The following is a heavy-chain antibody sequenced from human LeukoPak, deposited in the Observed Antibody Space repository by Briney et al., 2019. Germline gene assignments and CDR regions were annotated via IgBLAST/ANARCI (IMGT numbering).Heavy chain of an antibody. D-gene: IGHD4-17*01. V-gene: IGHV4-59*01. J-gene: IGHJ4*02. Sequence: SETLSLTCTVSGGSISSYYWSWIRQPPGKGLEWIGYIYYSGSTNYNPSLKSRVTISVDTSKNQFSLKLSSVTAADTAVYYCARGGDYFDYWGQGTLVTVSS. CDR2: IYYSGST. CDR1: GGSISSYY. CDR3: ARGGDYFDY.